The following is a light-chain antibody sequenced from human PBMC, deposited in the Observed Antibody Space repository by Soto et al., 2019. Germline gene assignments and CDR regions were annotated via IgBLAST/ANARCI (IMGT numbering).Light chain of an antibody. CDR3: QQSYSTPPT. J-gene: IGKJ5*01. Sequence: DIQMTQSPSSLSASVGDRVTITCRASQSISSYLNWYQQKPGKAPKLLIYAASSLQSGVPSRFSGSGSGTDFTLTISRLQPEDFATYYCQQSYSTPPTFGQGTRREI. V-gene: IGKV1-39*01. CDR2: AAS. CDR1: QSISSY.